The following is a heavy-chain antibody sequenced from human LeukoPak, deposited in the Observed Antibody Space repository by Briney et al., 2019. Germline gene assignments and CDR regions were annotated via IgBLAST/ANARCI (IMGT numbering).Heavy chain of an antibody. CDR1: GYTFTDYG. Sequence: GGSLRLSCAASGYTFTDYGVNWVRQAPGKGLEWVSSISSTSDYIYYADSVKGRFTISRDNAKSSLYLQMNSLRAEDTAVYYCVSGNDPDSTWENYRLDAFDIWGQGTTVIVSS. V-gene: IGHV3-21*01. CDR2: ISSTSDYI. J-gene: IGHJ3*02. CDR3: VSGNDPDSTWENYRLDAFDI. D-gene: IGHD3-16*02.